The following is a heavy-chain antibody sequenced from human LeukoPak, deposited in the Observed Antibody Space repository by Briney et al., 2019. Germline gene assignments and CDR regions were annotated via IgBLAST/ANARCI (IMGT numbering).Heavy chain of an antibody. J-gene: IGHJ4*02. Sequence: KPGGSLRLSCAASGFTFSSYNMNWVRPAPGEGLGWVLSISSSGTYIYYADSVKGRFTISRDNAKNSLYLQMNSLRADDTAVYYCARGADYGSGSYYRDYWGQGTLVTVSS. CDR1: GFTFSSYN. CDR2: ISSSGTYI. V-gene: IGHV3-21*01. CDR3: ARGADYGSGSYYRDY. D-gene: IGHD3-10*01.